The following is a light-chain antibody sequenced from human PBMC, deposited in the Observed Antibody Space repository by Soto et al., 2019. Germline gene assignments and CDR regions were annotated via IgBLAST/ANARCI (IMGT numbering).Light chain of an antibody. CDR3: SSYTSSSTSVV. CDR2: DVS. V-gene: IGLV2-14*01. CDR1: SSDVGGYNY. Sequence: QSVLTQPASVSGSPGQSITISCTGTSSDVGGYNYVSWYQQHPGKAPKLMIYDVSNRPSGVSNRFSGSKSGNTASLTISGLQAEDDADYYCSSYTSSSTSVVFGRGTKLTVL. J-gene: IGLJ2*01.